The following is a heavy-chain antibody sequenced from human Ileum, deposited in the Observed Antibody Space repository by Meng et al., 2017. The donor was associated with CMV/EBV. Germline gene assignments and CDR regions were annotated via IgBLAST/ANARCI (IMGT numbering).Heavy chain of an antibody. CDR2: IYGGGST. CDR3: ARESRFCSSASCYMGVKGYYCYGMDV. V-gene: IGHV3-53*01. CDR1: GSTVSSNY. Sequence: GGSLRLSCAASGSTVSSNYMSWVRQAPGKGLEGVSVIYGGGSTYYADSVKGRFTISRDNSKNTLYLQMNSLRAEDTAVYYCARESRFCSSASCYMGVKGYYCYGMDVWGQGTTVTVSS. J-gene: IGHJ6*02. D-gene: IGHD2-2*02.